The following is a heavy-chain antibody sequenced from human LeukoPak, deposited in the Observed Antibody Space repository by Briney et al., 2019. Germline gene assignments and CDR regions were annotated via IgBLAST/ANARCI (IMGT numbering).Heavy chain of an antibody. Sequence: GGSLRLSCAASGFTFSSYGMHWVRQAPGKGLEWVAFIRYDGSNKYYADSVKGRFTISRDNSKNTLYLQMNSLRAEDTAVYYCARDRRSIAAADTRAEYFQHWGQGTLVTVSS. V-gene: IGHV3-30*02. J-gene: IGHJ1*01. CDR2: IRYDGSNK. D-gene: IGHD6-13*01. CDR3: ARDRRSIAAADTRAEYFQH. CDR1: GFTFSSYG.